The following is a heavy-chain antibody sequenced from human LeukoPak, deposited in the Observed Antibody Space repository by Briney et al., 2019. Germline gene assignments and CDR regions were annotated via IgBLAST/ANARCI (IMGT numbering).Heavy chain of an antibody. CDR3: ARRAITWGDAFDI. D-gene: IGHD3-16*01. Sequence: GEPLKISLQGSGYRFTSYWIGWVRPMPGKGLEWMGIIYPGDSDTRYSPSFQGQVTIAADKSISTAYLQWNRLKASDTAMYYCARRAITWGDAFDIWGQGTMVTVSS. J-gene: IGHJ3*02. CDR2: IYPGDSDT. CDR1: GYRFTSYW. V-gene: IGHV5-51*01.